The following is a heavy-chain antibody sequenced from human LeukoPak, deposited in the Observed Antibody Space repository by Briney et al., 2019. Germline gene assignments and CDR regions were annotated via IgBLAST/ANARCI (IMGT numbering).Heavy chain of an antibody. D-gene: IGHD3-22*01. CDR2: ISAYNGNT. Sequence: ASVKVSCKASGYTFTSYGISWVRQAPGQGLEWMGWISAYNGNTNYAQKLQGRVTMTTDTSTSTAYMELRSLRSDDTAVYYCARVADSSGYYFNWFDPWGQGTLVTVSS. CDR3: ARVADSSGYYFNWFDP. J-gene: IGHJ5*02. CDR1: GYTFTSYG. V-gene: IGHV1-18*01.